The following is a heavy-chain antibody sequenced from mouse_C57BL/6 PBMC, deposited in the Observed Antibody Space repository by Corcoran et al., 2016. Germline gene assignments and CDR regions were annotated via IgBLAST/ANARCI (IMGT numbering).Heavy chain of an antibody. CDR3: ARSRFLITTVVEGYFDV. CDR1: GYTFTDYY. J-gene: IGHJ1*03. D-gene: IGHD1-1*01. CDR2: IFPGSGST. V-gene: IGHV1-75*01. Sequence: QVQLQQSGPELVKPGASVKISCKASGYTFTDYYINWVKQRPGQGLEWIGWIFPGSGSTYYNEKFKGKATLTVDKSSSTAYMLLSSLTSEDSAVYFCARSRFLITTVVEGYFDVWGTGTTVTVSS.